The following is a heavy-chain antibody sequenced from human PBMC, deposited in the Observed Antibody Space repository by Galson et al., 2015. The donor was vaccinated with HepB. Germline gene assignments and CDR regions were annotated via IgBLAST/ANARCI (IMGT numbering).Heavy chain of an antibody. CDR1: GFTFSNAW. V-gene: IGHV3-15*01. D-gene: IGHD2-15*01. J-gene: IGHJ3*02. CDR2: IKSKTDGGTT. Sequence: SLRLSCAASGFTFSNAWMSWVRQAPGKGLEWVGRIKSKTDGGTTDYAAPVKGRFTISRDDSKNTLYLQMNSLKTEDTAVYYCTTGRSEWCSGGSCYPDAFDIWGQGTMVTVSS. CDR3: TTGRSEWCSGGSCYPDAFDI.